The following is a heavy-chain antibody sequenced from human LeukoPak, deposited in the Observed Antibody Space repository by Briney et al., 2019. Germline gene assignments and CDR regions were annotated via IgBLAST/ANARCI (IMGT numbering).Heavy chain of an antibody. D-gene: IGHD1-14*01. J-gene: IGHJ6*03. V-gene: IGHV1-46*01. CDR2: INPSGGST. CDR3: ARSSGRSPNRDYMDV. CDR1: GYTFTSYY. Sequence: GASVKVSCKASGYTFTSYYMHWVRQAPGQGLEWMGIINPSGGSTSYAQKSQGRVTMTRDTSTSTVYMELSSLRSEDTAVYYCARSSGRSPNRDYMDVWGKGTTVTISS.